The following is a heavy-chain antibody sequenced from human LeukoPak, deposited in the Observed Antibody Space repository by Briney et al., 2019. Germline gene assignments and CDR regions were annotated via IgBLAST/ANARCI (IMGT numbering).Heavy chain of an antibody. D-gene: IGHD3-22*01. J-gene: IGHJ4*02. V-gene: IGHV3-21*01. CDR3: AKASYYYDSSGHVLFDY. CDR1: GFTFSSYS. Sequence: PGGSLRLSCAASGFTFSSYSMNWVRQAPGKGLEWVSSISSSSSYIYYADSVKGRFTISRDNAKNSLYLQMNSLRAEDTAVYYCAKASYYYDSSGHVLFDYWGQGTLVTVSS. CDR2: ISSSSSYI.